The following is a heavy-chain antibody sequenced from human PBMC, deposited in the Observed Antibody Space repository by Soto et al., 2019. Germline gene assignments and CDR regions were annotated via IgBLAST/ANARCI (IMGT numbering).Heavy chain of an antibody. V-gene: IGHV5-10-1*01. CDR1: GYSFTSYW. CDR3: ARAIMGYGMDV. Sequence: EFLKLCLEGCGYSFTSYWSIWVRQMPGKGLEWMGRIDPSDSYTNYSPSFQGHVTISADKSISTAYLKWSSLKASDTAMYYCARAIMGYGMDVWGQGTTVTVSS. J-gene: IGHJ6*02. CDR2: IDPSDSYT. D-gene: IGHD3-16*01.